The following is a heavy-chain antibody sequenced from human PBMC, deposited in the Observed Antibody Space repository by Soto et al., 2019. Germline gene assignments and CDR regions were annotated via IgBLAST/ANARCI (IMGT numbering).Heavy chain of an antibody. CDR3: ARGGIGYYYYMDV. J-gene: IGHJ6*03. V-gene: IGHV3-48*01. Sequence: GGSLRLSCAASGFTFSSYSMNWVRQAPGKGLEWVSYISSSSSTIYYADSVKGRFTISRDNAKNSLYLQMNSLRAEDTAVYYCARGGIGYYYYMDVWGKGTTVTVSS. CDR2: ISSSSSTI. CDR1: GFTFSSYS. D-gene: IGHD6-13*01.